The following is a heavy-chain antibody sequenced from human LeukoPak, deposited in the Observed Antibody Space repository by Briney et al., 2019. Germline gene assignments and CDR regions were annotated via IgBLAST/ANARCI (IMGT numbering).Heavy chain of an antibody. V-gene: IGHV3-23*01. J-gene: IGHJ3*02. CDR1: GFTFSSYW. Sequence: PGGSLRLSCAASGFTFSSYWMSWVRQAPGKGLEWVSAISGSGGSTYYADSVKGRFTISRDNSKNTLYLQMNSLRAEDTAVYYCAKVSPYYDILSDGAFDIWGQGTMVTVS. CDR2: ISGSGGST. CDR3: AKVSPYYDILSDGAFDI. D-gene: IGHD3-9*01.